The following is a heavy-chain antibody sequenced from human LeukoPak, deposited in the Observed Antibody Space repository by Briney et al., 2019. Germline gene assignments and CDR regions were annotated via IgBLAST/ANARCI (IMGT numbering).Heavy chain of an antibody. CDR2: IYYSGST. D-gene: IGHD3-22*01. CDR3: ARDLIPRAGYDSSGYAEFYYFDY. CDR1: GGSISSGGYY. J-gene: IGHJ4*02. V-gene: IGHV4-39*07. Sequence: SETLSLTCTVSGGSISSGGYYWGWIRQPPGKELEWIGSIYYSGSTYYNPSLKSRVTISVDTSKNQFSLKLSSVTAADTAVYYCARDLIPRAGYDSSGYAEFYYFDYWGQGTLVTVSS.